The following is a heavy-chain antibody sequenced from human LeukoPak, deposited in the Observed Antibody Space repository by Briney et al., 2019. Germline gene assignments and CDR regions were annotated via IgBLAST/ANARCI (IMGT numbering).Heavy chain of an antibody. CDR1: GFTFSSYE. D-gene: IGHD2-15*01. CDR2: ISSSGSTI. V-gene: IGHV3-48*03. Sequence: GGSLRLSCAASGFTFSSYEMNWVLQAPGKGLEWVSYISSSGSTIYYADSVKGRFTISRDNAKNSLFLQMNSLRAEDTAVYYCARVLRYCSGGNCYSGGLGYMDVWGKGTTVTISS. CDR3: ARVLRYCSGGNCYSGGLGYMDV. J-gene: IGHJ6*03.